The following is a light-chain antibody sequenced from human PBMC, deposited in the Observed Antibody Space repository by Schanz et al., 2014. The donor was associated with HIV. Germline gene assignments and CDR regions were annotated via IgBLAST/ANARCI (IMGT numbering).Light chain of an antibody. CDR3: QQYGSSPRT. Sequence: EIVLTQSPGSLSLSPGGRATLSCGASQRLSSSYLAWYQQKRDQPPRLVIYATSTRAAGIPDRFSGTGSGTDFTLTISSLEPEDFAVYYCQQYGSSPRTFGGGTKVEI. CDR2: ATS. CDR1: QRLSSSY. J-gene: IGKJ4*01. V-gene: IGKV3-20*01.